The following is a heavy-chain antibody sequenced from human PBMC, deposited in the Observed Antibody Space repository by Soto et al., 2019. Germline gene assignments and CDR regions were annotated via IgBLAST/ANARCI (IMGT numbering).Heavy chain of an antibody. CDR3: ARDMIFGVVLGMDV. J-gene: IGHJ6*02. CDR2: IYSGGST. D-gene: IGHD3-3*01. V-gene: IGHV3-53*01. CDR1: GFTVSSNY. Sequence: LRLSCAASGFTVSSNYMSWVRQAPGKGLEWVSVIYSGGSTYYADSVKGRFTISRDNSKNTLYLQMNSLRAEDTAVYYCARDMIFGVVLGMDVWGQGTTVTVSS.